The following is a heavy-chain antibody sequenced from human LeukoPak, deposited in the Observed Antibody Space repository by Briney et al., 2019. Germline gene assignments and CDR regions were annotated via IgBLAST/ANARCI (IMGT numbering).Heavy chain of an antibody. D-gene: IGHD3-22*01. V-gene: IGHV3-9*01. CDR2: ISWNSGSI. Sequence: GRSLRLSCAASGFTFDDYAMHWVRQAPGKGLEWVSGISWNSGSIGYADSVKGRFTISRDNAKNSLYLQMNSLRAEDTALYYCAKDPTHRGYYYDSSGYPFDYWGQGTLVTVSS. CDR1: GFTFDDYA. J-gene: IGHJ4*02. CDR3: AKDPTHRGYYYDSSGYPFDY.